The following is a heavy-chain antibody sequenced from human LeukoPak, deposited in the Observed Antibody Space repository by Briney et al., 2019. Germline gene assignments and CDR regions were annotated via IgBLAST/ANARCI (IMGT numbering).Heavy chain of an antibody. Sequence: AGGSLRLSCVASGFPFSSYWMTWVRQAPGKGLEWVANIKQDGSKKSYVDSVKGRFTISRDNAKNSLYLQINSLRAEDTAVYYCARSSYSSSSSVWGQGTMVTVSS. CDR1: GFPFSSYW. D-gene: IGHD6-6*01. V-gene: IGHV3-7*03. CDR3: ARSSYSSSSSV. J-gene: IGHJ3*01. CDR2: IKQDGSKK.